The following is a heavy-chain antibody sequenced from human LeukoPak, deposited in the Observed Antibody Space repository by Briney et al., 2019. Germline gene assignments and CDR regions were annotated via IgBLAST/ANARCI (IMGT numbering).Heavy chain of an antibody. J-gene: IGHJ4*02. CDR3: AKDMSGNDYGDYALDY. D-gene: IGHD4-17*01. V-gene: IGHV3-9*01. CDR1: GFTFDDYA. CDR2: ISWNSGSI. Sequence: GRSLRLTCAASGFTFDDYAMHWVGQAPGQGLEWVSGISWNSGSIGYADSVKGRFTISRDNAKNSLYLQMNSLRAEDTALYYCAKDMSGNDYGDYALDYWGQGTLVTVSS.